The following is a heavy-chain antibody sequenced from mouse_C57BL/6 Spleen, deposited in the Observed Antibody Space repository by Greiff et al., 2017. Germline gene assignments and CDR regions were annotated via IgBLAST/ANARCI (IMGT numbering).Heavy chain of an antibody. CDR1: GYTFTSYW. CDR2: IDPSDSYT. Sequence: QVQLQQPGAELVKPGASVKLSCKASGYTFTSYWMQWVKQRPGQGLEWIGEIDPSDSYTNYNQKFKGKATLTVDTSSSTAYMQRSSLTSEDSAVYYCARLIYYDYDEVAYWGQGTLVTVSA. J-gene: IGHJ3*01. CDR3: ARLIYYDYDEVAY. V-gene: IGHV1-50*01. D-gene: IGHD2-4*01.